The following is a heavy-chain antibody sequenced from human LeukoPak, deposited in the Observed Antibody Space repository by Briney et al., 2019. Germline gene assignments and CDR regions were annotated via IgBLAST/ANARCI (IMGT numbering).Heavy chain of an antibody. D-gene: IGHD2-15*01. CDR1: GFNFSIYV. CDR2: ISYDGSNK. Sequence: GGSLRLSCAVSGFNFSIYVMHWVRQAPGKGLEWVAVISYDGSNKYYVDSVQGRFTISRDNSKSTLCLQMNSLRAEDTAVYYCAKQLGYCSDGSCYFPYWGQGTLVTVSS. CDR3: AKQLGYCSDGSCYFPY. J-gene: IGHJ4*02. V-gene: IGHV3-30*18.